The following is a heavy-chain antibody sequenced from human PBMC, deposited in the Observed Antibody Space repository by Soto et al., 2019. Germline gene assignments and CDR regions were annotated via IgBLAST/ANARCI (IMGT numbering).Heavy chain of an antibody. CDR3: VRQGIGNLPGLVDV. V-gene: IGHV4-59*08. CDR2: VYSTGGT. D-gene: IGHD1-1*01. CDR1: SGPTSSHN. J-gene: IGHJ6*02. Sequence: QVQLQQSGPGLVKPSETLSLTCSVSSGPTSSHNWGWIRQTPGGGLEWIGYVYSTGGTSHNPSLNSRGTISADTSTNHISLTLTSVTAADTAVYYCVRQGIGNLPGLVDVWGQGTTVRVSS.